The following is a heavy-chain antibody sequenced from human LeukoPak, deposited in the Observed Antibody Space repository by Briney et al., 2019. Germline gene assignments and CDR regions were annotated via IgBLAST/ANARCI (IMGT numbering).Heavy chain of an antibody. CDR1: GGSISGYY. Sequence: PSETLSLTCTVSGGSISGYYWSWIRQPPGKGLEWIGYISDSGSTNYNPSLKSRVTISVDTSKNQLSLKVTSVTAADTAVYYCARACSGGSCGHDYCGEGTLVTVSS. CDR3: ARACSGGSCGHDY. D-gene: IGHD2-15*01. CDR2: ISDSGST. V-gene: IGHV4-59*01. J-gene: IGHJ4*02.